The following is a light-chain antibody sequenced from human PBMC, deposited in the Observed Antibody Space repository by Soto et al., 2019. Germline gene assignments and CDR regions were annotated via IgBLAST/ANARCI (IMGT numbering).Light chain of an antibody. CDR1: SSDVGGYNY. Sequence: QPVLTQPRSVSGSPGQSVTISCTGTSSDVGGYNYVSWYQQHPGKAPKLMIYDVSKRPSGVPDRFSGSKSGNTASLTISGLQAEDEADYYCCSYAGSSWVFGGGTKVTVL. CDR3: CSYAGSSWV. CDR2: DVS. J-gene: IGLJ3*02. V-gene: IGLV2-11*01.